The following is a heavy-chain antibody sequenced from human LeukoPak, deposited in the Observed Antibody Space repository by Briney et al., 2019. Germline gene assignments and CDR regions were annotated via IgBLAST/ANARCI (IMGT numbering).Heavy chain of an antibody. CDR2: ISYDGSNK. CDR1: GFTFSSYG. CDR3: AKLGGNHPYFDY. Sequence: GGSLRLSCAASGFTFSSYGMHWVRQAPGKGLEWVAVISYDGSNKYYADSVKGRFTISRDNSKNTLYLQMNSLRAEDTAVYYCAKLGGNHPYFDYWGQGTLVTVSS. J-gene: IGHJ4*02. D-gene: IGHD1-26*01. V-gene: IGHV3-30*18.